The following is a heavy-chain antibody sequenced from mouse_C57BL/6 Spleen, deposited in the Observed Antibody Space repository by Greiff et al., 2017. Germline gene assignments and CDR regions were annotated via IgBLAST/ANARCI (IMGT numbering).Heavy chain of an antibody. CDR2: INPNNGGT. D-gene: IGHD2-9*01. Sequence: EVQRVESGPELVKPGASVKIPCKASGYTFTDYNMDWVKQSHGKSLEWIGDINPNNGGTIYNQKFKGKATLTVDKSSSTAYMELRSLTSEDTAVYYCARPYYGYDAWFAYWGQGTLVTVSA. CDR3: ARPYYGYDAWFAY. V-gene: IGHV1-18*01. CDR1: GYTFTDYN. J-gene: IGHJ3*01.